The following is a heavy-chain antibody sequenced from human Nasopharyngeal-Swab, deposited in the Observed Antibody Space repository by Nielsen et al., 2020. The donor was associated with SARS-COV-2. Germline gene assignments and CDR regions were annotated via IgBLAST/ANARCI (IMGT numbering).Heavy chain of an antibody. CDR2: ISSSSSYI. CDR3: ARRRLRLSYYYYGMDV. Sequence: WIRQPPGKGLEWVSSISSSSSYIYYADSVKGRFTISRDNAKNSLYLQMNSLRAEDTAVYYCARRRLRLSYYYYGMDVWGQGTTVTVSS. D-gene: IGHD4-17*01. V-gene: IGHV3-21*01. J-gene: IGHJ6*02.